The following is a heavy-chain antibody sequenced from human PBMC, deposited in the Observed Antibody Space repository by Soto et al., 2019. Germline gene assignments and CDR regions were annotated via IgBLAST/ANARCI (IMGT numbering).Heavy chain of an antibody. CDR1: GYTFTSCY. V-gene: IGHV1-46*01. D-gene: IGHD3-3*01. CDR3: ARDWTIFGVVTMNYYYYGMDV. CDR2: INPSGGST. J-gene: IGHJ6*02. Sequence: ASVKVSCKASGYTFTSCYMHWVRQAPGQGLEWMGIINPSGGSTSYAQKFQGRVTMTRDTSTSTVYMELSSLRSEDTAVYYCARDWTIFGVVTMNYYYYGMDVWGQGTTVTVSS.